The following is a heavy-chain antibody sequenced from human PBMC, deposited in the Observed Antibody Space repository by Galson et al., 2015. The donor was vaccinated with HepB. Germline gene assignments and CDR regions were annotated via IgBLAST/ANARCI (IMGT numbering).Heavy chain of an antibody. Sequence: SLRLSCAASGSTVSSHYMSWVRQAPGKGLEWVSVIYSGGSTSYADSVKGRFTISRDNSENTLYLQMNRLRAEDTAVYYCARCGGDCYPFNFDYWGQGTLVTVSS. CDR2: IYSGGST. CDR1: GSTVSSHY. V-gene: IGHV3-53*01. J-gene: IGHJ4*02. CDR3: ARCGGDCYPFNFDY. D-gene: IGHD2-21*02.